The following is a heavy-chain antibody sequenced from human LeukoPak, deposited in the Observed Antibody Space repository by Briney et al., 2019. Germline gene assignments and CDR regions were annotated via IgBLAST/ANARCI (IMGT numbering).Heavy chain of an antibody. J-gene: IGHJ4*02. V-gene: IGHV3-48*04. D-gene: IGHD6-13*01. CDR3: ARVGLAAAW. Sequence: GGSLRLSCAASGFTFSSYSMNWVRQAPGKGLEWVSYISSSSSTIYYADSVKGRFTISRDNAKNSLYLQMNSLRAEDTAVYCCARVGLAAAWWGQGTLVTVSS. CDR1: GFTFSSYS. CDR2: ISSSSSTI.